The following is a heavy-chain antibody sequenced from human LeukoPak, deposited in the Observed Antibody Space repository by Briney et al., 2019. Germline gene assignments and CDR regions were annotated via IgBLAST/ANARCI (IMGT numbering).Heavy chain of an antibody. CDR1: GGSISSYY. Sequence: PSETLSLTCTVSGGSISSYYWSWIRQPPGKGLEWIGYIYYSGSTNYNPSLKSRVTISVDTSKNQLSLKLSSVTAADTAVYFCARVVGSRYYYGTGYMDVWGKGTTVTISS. CDR3: ARVVGSRYYYGTGYMDV. D-gene: IGHD3-10*01. CDR2: IYYSGST. J-gene: IGHJ6*03. V-gene: IGHV4-59*01.